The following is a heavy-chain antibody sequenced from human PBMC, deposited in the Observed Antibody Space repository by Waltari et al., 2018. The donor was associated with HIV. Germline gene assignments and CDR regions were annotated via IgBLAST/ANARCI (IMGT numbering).Heavy chain of an antibody. CDR3: STGFGGYDDGLEF. Sequence: EVKLAESGGGLVKPGESLRLSCAASGFTFNNAWMHWVRQAPGKGLVWLGLSKYGVPADAAAPVQGRLTIARDESKNPLYRQMNSLKVGDTAVYYLSTGFGGYDDGLEFWGQGTMVTVSS. J-gene: IGHJ3*01. D-gene: IGHD5-12*01. CDR2: SKYGVPA. V-gene: IGHV3-15*01. CDR1: GFTFNNAW.